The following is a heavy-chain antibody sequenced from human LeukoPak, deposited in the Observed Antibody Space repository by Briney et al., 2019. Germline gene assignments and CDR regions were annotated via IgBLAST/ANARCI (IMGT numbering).Heavy chain of an antibody. Sequence: GGSLRLSCAASGFTFNSYAMHWVRQAPGKGLEWVAVISYDGSNEWYADSVKGRFTISRDNSKNTLYLQMNSLRAEDTAVFYCARDVGLRESDYWGQGTLVTVSS. CDR2: ISYDGSNE. J-gene: IGHJ4*02. D-gene: IGHD5-12*01. CDR1: GFTFNSYA. CDR3: ARDVGLRESDY. V-gene: IGHV3-30-3*01.